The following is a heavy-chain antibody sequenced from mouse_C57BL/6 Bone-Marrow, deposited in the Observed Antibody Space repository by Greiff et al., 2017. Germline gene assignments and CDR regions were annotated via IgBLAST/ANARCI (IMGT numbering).Heavy chain of an antibody. CDR3: ARSRQLRLRYFDV. J-gene: IGHJ1*03. CDR2: IYPRSGNT. D-gene: IGHD3-2*02. V-gene: IGHV1-81*01. Sequence: QVKLQQSGAELARPGASVKLSCKASGYTFPSYGISWVKQRTGQGLEWIGEIYPRSGNTYYNEKFKGKATLTADKSSSTAYMELRRLTSEDSAVYFCARSRQLRLRYFDVWGTGTTVTVSS. CDR1: GYTFPSYG.